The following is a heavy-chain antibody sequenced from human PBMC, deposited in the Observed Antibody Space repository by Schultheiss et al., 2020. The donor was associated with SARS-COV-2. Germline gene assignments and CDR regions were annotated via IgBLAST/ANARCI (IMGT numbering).Heavy chain of an antibody. V-gene: IGHV1-18*04. J-gene: IGHJ5*02. CDR3: ARGLGYCSGGSCNWFDP. CDR1: GNTFSSNG. D-gene: IGHD2-15*01. CDR2: ISAYNGNT. Sequence: ASVKVSCKVSGNTFSSNGISWVRQAPGQGLEWMGWISAYNGNTNYAQKFQGRVTMTKDTSTSTAYMELRSLRSDDTAVYYCARGLGYCSGGSCNWFDPWGQGTLVTVSS.